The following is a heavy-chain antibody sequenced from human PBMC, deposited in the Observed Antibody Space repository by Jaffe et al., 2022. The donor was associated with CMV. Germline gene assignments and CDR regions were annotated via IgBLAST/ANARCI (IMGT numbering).Heavy chain of an antibody. CDR3: ARERDWSGNHGGNFDY. V-gene: IGHV1-69*01. J-gene: IGHJ4*02. Sequence: QMQLVQSGAEVKKPGSSVKVSCKASGDTFSNYAVNWVRQAPGQGLEWMGGIIPMFGTPNHAQKLQGRVTITADESTDTVYMELRSLTSDDTGIYYCARERDWSGNHGGNFDYWGQGTLVSVSS. CDR1: GDTFSNYA. D-gene: IGHD3-3*01. CDR2: IIPMFGTP.